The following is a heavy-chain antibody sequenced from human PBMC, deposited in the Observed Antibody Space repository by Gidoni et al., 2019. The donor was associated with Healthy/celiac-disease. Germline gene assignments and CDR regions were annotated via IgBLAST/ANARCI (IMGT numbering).Heavy chain of an antibody. D-gene: IGHD3-3*01. V-gene: IGHV4-4*07. CDR3: AGEVTIFGVVTQYNWFDP. CDR2: IYTSGST. CDR1: GGSISSYY. J-gene: IGHJ5*02. Sequence: QVQLQESGPGLVKPSETLSLTCTVSGGSISSYYWSWIRQPAGKGLEWIGRIYTSGSTNYNPSLKSRVTMSVDTSKNQFSLKLSSVTTADTAVYYCAGEVTIFGVVTQYNWFDPWGQGTLVTVSS.